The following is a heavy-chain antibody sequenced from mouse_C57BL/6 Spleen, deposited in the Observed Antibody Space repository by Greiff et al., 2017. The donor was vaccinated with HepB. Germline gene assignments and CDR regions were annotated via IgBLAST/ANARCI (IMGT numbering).Heavy chain of an antibody. CDR2: IYPGSGST. Sequence: VQLQQSGAELVKPGASVKMSCKASGYTFTSYWITWVKQRPGQGLEWIGDIYPGSGSTNYNEKFKSKATLTVDTSSSTAYMQLSSLTSEDSAVYYCAIYGSSPYWYFDVWGTRTTVTVAS. CDR3: AIYGSSPYWYFDV. V-gene: IGHV1-55*01. CDR1: GYTFTSYW. D-gene: IGHD1-1*01. J-gene: IGHJ1*03.